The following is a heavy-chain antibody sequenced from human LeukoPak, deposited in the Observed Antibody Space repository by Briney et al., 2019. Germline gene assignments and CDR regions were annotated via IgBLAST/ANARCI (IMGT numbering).Heavy chain of an antibody. CDR2: ITSNGVST. CDR1: GFTLSTYA. CDR3: ARGYYDSSGYYHY. D-gene: IGHD3-22*01. V-gene: IGHV3-64*01. Sequence: PGGSLRLSCAASGFTLSTYAIHWVRQAPGKGLEFVTGITSNGVSTYYGNSVKGRFTISRDNSKNTLYLQMGSLRAEDMAVYCCARGYYDSSGYYHYWGQGTLVTVSS. J-gene: IGHJ4*02.